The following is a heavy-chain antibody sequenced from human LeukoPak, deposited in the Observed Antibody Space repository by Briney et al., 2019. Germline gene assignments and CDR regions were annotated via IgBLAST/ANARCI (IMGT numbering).Heavy chain of an antibody. CDR1: GFTFSNYD. D-gene: IGHD6-19*01. CDR3: ARVIAVAGQGGY. CDR2: IRAGGENT. V-gene: IGHV3-23*01. J-gene: IGHJ4*02. Sequence: PGGSLRLSCAASGFTFSNYDMNWVRQAPGKGLDWVSAIRAGGENTFYADSVKGRFTISRDNSKNMLYLQMNSLRAEDTAVYYCARVIAVAGQGGYWGQGTLVTVSS.